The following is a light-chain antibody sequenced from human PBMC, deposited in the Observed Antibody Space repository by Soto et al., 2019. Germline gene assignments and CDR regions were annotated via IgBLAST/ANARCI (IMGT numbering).Light chain of an antibody. V-gene: IGKV3-11*01. CDR1: QSVGRS. CDR2: DAP. Sequence: EIVLTQSPATLSLSTGERAILSCRASQSVGRSLAWFQHKPGQAPRLLILDAPNRATDIPARFSGSGSGTHFARTITILEHEDFEVYCCQPRTNWPLTFGPGTKVPSK. CDR3: QPRTNWPLT. J-gene: IGKJ3*01.